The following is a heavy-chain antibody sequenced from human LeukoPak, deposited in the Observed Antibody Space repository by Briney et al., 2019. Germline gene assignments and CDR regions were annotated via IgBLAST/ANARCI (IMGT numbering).Heavy chain of an antibody. CDR2: IYYTGTT. V-gene: IGHV4-59*01. CDR1: GGSISSYY. Sequence: SETLSLTCAVSGGSISSYYWSWIRQPPGKGLEWLGDIYYTGTTKYNPSLKSRVTISVDTSKNQFSLKLRSVTAADTAVYYCARAPFSRGFGEYYFDYWAREPWSPSPQ. J-gene: IGHJ4*02. CDR3: ARAPFSRGFGEYYFDY. D-gene: IGHD3-10*01.